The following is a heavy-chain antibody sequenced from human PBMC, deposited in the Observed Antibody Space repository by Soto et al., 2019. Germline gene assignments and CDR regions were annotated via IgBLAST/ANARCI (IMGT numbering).Heavy chain of an antibody. V-gene: IGHV4-39*01. J-gene: IGHJ4*02. CDR3: ARSTIAPRLFMYPFDS. CDR1: GDSLTSSSYY. Sequence: QRQLQESGPGLVKPSETLSLTCTVSGDSLTSSSYYWGWIRQPPGKGLECIGNIYYDGNTYYNPSLKSRVTISLDTSQNQFSLRLNSVTAADTAVYYCARSTIAPRLFMYPFDSWGQGTLVTVSS. CDR2: IYYDGNT. D-gene: IGHD6-6*01.